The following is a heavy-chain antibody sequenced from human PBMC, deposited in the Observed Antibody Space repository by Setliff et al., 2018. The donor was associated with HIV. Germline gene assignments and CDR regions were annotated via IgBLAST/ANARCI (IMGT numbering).Heavy chain of an antibody. D-gene: IGHD1-7*01. V-gene: IGHV4-38-2*01. Sequence: PEETLSLTCVVSGYSIGSGYYWGWIRRPPGKGLEWIGSVFHSGTTYYKPSLDSRVTISVDTSRNQFSLSLTSVTAADTALYYCARIGGTVVGGDNFDYWGPGILVTVSS. CDR3: ARIGGTVVGGDNFDY. CDR1: GYSIGSGYY. J-gene: IGHJ4*02. CDR2: VFHSGTT.